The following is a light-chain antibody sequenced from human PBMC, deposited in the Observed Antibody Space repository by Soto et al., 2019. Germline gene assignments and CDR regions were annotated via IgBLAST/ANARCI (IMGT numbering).Light chain of an antibody. CDR1: QSISTW. V-gene: IGKV1-5*03. CDR2: EAS. J-gene: IGKJ1*01. CDR3: QQYNSYWT. Sequence: DIQMTQSPSTLAAFVGDRVTITCRASQSISTWLAWYQQKVGKAPKLLIYEASSLESGAPSRFSGSGSGTEFTLTINSLQPDDFATYYCQQYNSYWTFGQGTKVDIK.